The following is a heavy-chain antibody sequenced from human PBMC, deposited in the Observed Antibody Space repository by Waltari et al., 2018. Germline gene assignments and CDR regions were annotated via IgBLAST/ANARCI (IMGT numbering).Heavy chain of an antibody. CDR1: GGSFSGYY. J-gene: IGHJ4*02. CDR2: INHSGTM. Sequence: QVQLQQWGAGLLKPSETLSLTCTVYGGSFSGYYWSWIRQPPGKGLEWIGEINHSGTMNDNPADKSRVTIAVDTSNNQVPLKLSSVMSADKAVEYCARPSAYSDVWSGYDHGDYWGQGTLVTVAS. V-gene: IGHV4-34*01. D-gene: IGHD3-3*01. CDR3: ARPSAYSDVWSGYDHGDY.